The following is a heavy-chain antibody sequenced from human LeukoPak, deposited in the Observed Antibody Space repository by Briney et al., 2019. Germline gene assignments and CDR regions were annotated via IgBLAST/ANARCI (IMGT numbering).Heavy chain of an antibody. J-gene: IGHJ6*02. Sequence: PGRSLRLSCAASGFTFSSYAMHWVRQAPGKGLEWVAVISYDGSNKHYADSVKGRFTISRDNSKNTLYLQMNSLRAEDTAVYYCARDQVVAVAGDYYYYGMDVWGQGTTVTVSS. CDR1: GFTFSSYA. CDR3: ARDQVVAVAGDYYYYGMDV. D-gene: IGHD6-19*01. V-gene: IGHV3-30*04. CDR2: ISYDGSNK.